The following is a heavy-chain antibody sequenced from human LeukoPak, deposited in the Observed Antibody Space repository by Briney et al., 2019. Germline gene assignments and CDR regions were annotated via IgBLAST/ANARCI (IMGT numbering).Heavy chain of an antibody. Sequence: GGSLRLSCAASGFTFSSYAMHWVRQAPGKGLEWVAVISYDGSNKYYADSVKGRFTISRDNSKNTLYLQMNSLRAEDTAVYYCARDYSAVAALDYRGQGTLVTVSS. CDR3: ARDYSAVAALDY. J-gene: IGHJ4*02. CDR2: ISYDGSNK. V-gene: IGHV3-30-3*01. D-gene: IGHD6-19*01. CDR1: GFTFSSYA.